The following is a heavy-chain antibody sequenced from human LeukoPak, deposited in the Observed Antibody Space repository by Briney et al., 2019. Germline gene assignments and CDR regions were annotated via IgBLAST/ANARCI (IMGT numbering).Heavy chain of an antibody. D-gene: IGHD6-6*01. CDR2: IYHSGST. CDR3: AGEYSSSSIRGGNWFDP. CDR1: GYSISSGYY. Sequence: SETLSLTCTVSGYSISSGYYWGWIRQPPGKGLEWIGSIYHSGSTYYNPSLKSRVTISVDTSKNQFSPKLSSVTAADTAVYYCAGEYSSSSIRGGNWFDPWGQGTLVTVSS. V-gene: IGHV4-38-2*02. J-gene: IGHJ5*02.